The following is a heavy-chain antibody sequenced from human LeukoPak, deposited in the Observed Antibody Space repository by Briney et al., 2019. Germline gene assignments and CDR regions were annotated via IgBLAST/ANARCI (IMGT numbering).Heavy chain of an antibody. Sequence: GGTLRLSCAASGFTFSSYAMSWVRQAPGKGLEWVSAISGSGGSTYYADSVKGRFTISRDNSKNTLYLQMNSLRAEDTAVYYCAKNDYGDYGSILGYYYYMDVWGKGTTVTVSS. V-gene: IGHV3-23*01. CDR1: GFTFSSYA. J-gene: IGHJ6*03. CDR2: ISGSGGST. CDR3: AKNDYGDYGSILGYYYYMDV. D-gene: IGHD4-17*01.